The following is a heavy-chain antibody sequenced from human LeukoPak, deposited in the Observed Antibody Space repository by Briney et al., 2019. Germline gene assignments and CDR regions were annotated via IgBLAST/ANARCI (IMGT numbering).Heavy chain of an antibody. V-gene: IGHV3-30*18. CDR2: ISYDGSNK. CDR3: AKDHKDTAMVL. J-gene: IGHJ4*02. CDR1: GFTFDDYG. D-gene: IGHD5-18*01. Sequence: PGGSLRLSCAASGFTFDDYGMSWVRQAPGKGLEWVAVISYDGSNKYYADSVKGRFTISRDNSKNTLYLQMNSLRAEDTAVYYCAKDHKDTAMVLWGQGTLVTVSS.